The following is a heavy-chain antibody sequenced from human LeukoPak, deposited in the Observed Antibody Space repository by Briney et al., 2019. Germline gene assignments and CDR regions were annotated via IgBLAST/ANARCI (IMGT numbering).Heavy chain of an antibody. CDR2: IYTSGST. J-gene: IGHJ3*02. CDR3: ARFGLVGYYDSSGTDAFDI. V-gene: IGHV4-61*02. D-gene: IGHD3-22*01. Sequence: SETLSLTCTVSGGSISSGSYYWSWIRQPAGKGLEWIGRIYTSGSTNYNPSLKSRFTISVDTSKNQFSLKLSSVTAADTAVYYCARFGLVGYYDSSGTDAFDIWGQGTMVTVSS. CDR1: GGSISSGSYY.